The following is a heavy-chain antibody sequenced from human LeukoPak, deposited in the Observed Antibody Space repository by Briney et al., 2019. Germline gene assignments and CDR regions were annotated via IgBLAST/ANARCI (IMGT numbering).Heavy chain of an antibody. CDR3: ARARSGVLLWFGELLLDAFDI. J-gene: IGHJ3*02. Sequence: ASVKVSRKASGYTFTRYYMHWVRQPPGQGLAWMGWINPNRCGTNYAQKFQGRVNMNRDTSISTAYMELSRLRSDDTAVYYCARARSGVLLWFGELLLDAFDIWGQGTMVTVSS. V-gene: IGHV1-2*02. D-gene: IGHD3-10*01. CDR1: GYTFTRYY. CDR2: INPNRCGT.